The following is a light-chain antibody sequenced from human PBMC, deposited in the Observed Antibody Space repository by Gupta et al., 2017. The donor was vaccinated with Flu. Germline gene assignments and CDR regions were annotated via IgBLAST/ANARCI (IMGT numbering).Light chain of an antibody. J-gene: IGLJ1*01. CDR2: DDA. V-gene: IGLV3-21*02. CDR3: QVWDSDHHV. Sequence: SYVLTQPPSVSAAPGQTARITCGEYNVEYKSVHWYQQRPGQAPVLVVYDDADRPSGIPERLSGSKSGNTATLTISRVEAGDEDDYYCQVWDSDHHVFGTGTRVTVL. CDR1: NVEYKS.